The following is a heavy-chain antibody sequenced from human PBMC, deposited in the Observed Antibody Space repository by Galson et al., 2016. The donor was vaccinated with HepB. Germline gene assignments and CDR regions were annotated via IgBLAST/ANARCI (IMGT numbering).Heavy chain of an antibody. CDR1: GFTFSRYA. D-gene: IGHD1-26*01. Sequence: SLRLSCAASGFTFSRYAMHWVRQAPGKALEWVTNISYDGSDKYYADSVKGRFTTSRDNSKKTLYLQMNSLRVEDTAVYYCASPPGGGTYYVLDYWGQGTLVTVSS. V-gene: IGHV3-30*04. CDR2: ISYDGSDK. CDR3: ASPPGGGTYYVLDY. J-gene: IGHJ4*02.